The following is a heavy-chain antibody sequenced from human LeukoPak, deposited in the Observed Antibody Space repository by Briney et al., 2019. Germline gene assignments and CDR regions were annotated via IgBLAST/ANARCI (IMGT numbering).Heavy chain of an antibody. V-gene: IGHV3-33*06. J-gene: IGHJ4*02. D-gene: IGHD6-19*01. Sequence: QPGGSLRLSCAASGFTFSSYGMHWVRQAPGKGLEWVAVIWYDGSNKYYADSVKGRFTISRDNSKNTLYLQMNSLRAEDTAVYYCAKDRYDSSGWYGDYFDYWGQGTLVTVSS. CDR2: IWYDGSNK. CDR1: GFTFSSYG. CDR3: AKDRYDSSGWYGDYFDY.